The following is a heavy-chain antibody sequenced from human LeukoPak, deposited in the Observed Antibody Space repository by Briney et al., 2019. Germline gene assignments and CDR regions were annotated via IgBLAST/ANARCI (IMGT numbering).Heavy chain of an antibody. J-gene: IGHJ2*01. Sequence: PGKSLRLSCAVSGFTFSSFPFHWVRQAPGKGLEWVAAISTDGSYKYHGDSVKGRFTISRDNPTNTLYLQMNGLRPDDTAVYYCARSLIPGRWYFDLWGRGTLVTVSS. CDR3: ARSLIPGRWYFDL. V-gene: IGHV3-30*04. CDR2: ISTDGSYK. CDR1: GFTFSSFP. D-gene: IGHD3-16*01.